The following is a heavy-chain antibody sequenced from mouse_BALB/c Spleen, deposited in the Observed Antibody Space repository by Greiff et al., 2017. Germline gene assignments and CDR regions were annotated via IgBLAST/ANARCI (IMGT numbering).Heavy chain of an antibody. V-gene: IGHV5-17*02. J-gene: IGHJ3*01. CDR3: ARWVDGYSFAY. Sequence: EVQRVESGGGLVQPGGSRKLSCAASGLTFSSFGMHWVRQAPEKGLEWVAYISSGSSTIYYADTVKGRFTISRDNPKNTLFLQMTSLRSEDTAMYYCARWVDGYSFAYWGQGTLVTVSA. CDR2: ISSGSSTI. CDR1: GLTFSSFG. D-gene: IGHD2-3*01.